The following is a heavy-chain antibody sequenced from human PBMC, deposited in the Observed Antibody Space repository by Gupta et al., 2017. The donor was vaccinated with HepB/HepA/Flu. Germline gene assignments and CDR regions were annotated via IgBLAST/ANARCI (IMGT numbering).Heavy chain of an antibody. V-gene: IGHV4-39*01. J-gene: IGHJ4*02. CDR2: GYVGGRP. D-gene: IGHD4-11*01. CDR1: GCPISRSTYY. Sequence: QLQLQESRPGLVKPSETLSLTCTVSGCPISRSTYYWGWIRQPPGKGLEWIGSGYVGGRPYYKPALKSRVTISVDTYNNQLSLKLSSVTAAHTAVYYCARSDYSDYGRSRAYYDDWGQGTLVTVSP. CDR3: ARSDYSDYGRSRAYYDD.